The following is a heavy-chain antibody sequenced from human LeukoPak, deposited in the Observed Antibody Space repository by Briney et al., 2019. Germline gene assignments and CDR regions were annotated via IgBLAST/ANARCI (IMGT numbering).Heavy chain of an antibody. CDR3: ARNPVLFGALGTF. J-gene: IGHJ3*01. V-gene: IGHV4-39*07. Sequence: SETLSLTCTVSGGSISSSSYYWGWIRQPPGKGLEWIGSIYYSGSTFYNPSLKSRVTISVDTSKNQFSLKLSSVTAADTAVYYCARNPVLFGALGTFWGQGTMVTVSS. CDR1: GGSISSSSYY. CDR2: IYYSGST. D-gene: IGHD3-3*01.